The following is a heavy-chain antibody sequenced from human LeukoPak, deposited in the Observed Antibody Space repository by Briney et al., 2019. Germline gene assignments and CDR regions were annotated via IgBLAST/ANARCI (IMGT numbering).Heavy chain of an antibody. Sequence: GASVKVSCKASGYTFTSYDINWARQATGQGLEWMGWVNPNSGHTGYAQKFQGRVTMTRNTSISTAYMELSSLTSEDTALYYCARGAPGSYCSGGSCPYFDYWGQGTLVSVSS. CDR2: VNPNSGHT. CDR1: GYTFTSYD. D-gene: IGHD2-15*01. J-gene: IGHJ4*02. V-gene: IGHV1-8*01. CDR3: ARGAPGSYCSGGSCPYFDY.